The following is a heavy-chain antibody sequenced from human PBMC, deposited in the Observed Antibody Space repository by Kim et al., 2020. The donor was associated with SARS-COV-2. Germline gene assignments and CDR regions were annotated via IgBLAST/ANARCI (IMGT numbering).Heavy chain of an antibody. CDR3: MNSWRIGQ. J-gene: IGHJ4*02. V-gene: IGHV3-30*18. D-gene: IGHD6-13*01. CDR1: RFTFSTYG. Sequence: GGSLRLSCVTSRFTFSTYGMNWVRQAPGKGLDWVAVISSDGNTKSYADSVKGRFTISRDNSKNTLYLQMDNVRADDTAVYYCMNSWRIGQWGQGTLVIVS. CDR2: ISSDGNTK.